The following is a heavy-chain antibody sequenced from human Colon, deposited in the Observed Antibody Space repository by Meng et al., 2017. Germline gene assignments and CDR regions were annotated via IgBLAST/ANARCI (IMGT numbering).Heavy chain of an antibody. V-gene: IGHV4-4*02. CDR2: IYHGGNT. D-gene: IGHD2-2*01. CDR1: GGSINSSNW. Sequence: QVQLQESGPGLVKPSGTLSLTCAVSGGSINSSNWWLWVRQPPGKGLEWLGEIYHGGNTNYNPSLKSRVTLSLDKSKNQFSRRLTSVTAADTAMYYCSRGVVAGAMVWFDPWGPGTLVTVSS. J-gene: IGHJ5*02. CDR3: SRGVVAGAMVWFDP.